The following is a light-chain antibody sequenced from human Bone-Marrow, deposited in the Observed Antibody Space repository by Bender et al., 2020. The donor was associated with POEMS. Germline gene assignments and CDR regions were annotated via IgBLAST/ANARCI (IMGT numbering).Light chain of an antibody. CDR1: TSDVGDYNS. J-gene: IGLJ3*02. V-gene: IGLV2-11*01. CDR3: SSWDDSLSGWV. CDR2: EGS. Sequence: QSALTQPRSVSGSPGQSVTVSCTGTTSDVGDYNSVSWYQLHTGKAPKLIIFEGSERPSGVSNRFSGSKSGNTASLAISDIQSEDEGDYYCSSWDDSLSGWVFGGGTKLTVL.